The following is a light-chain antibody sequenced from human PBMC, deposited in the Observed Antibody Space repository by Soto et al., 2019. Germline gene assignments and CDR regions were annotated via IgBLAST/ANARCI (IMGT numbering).Light chain of an antibody. CDR3: QQYDKWPRT. V-gene: IGKV3-20*01. Sequence: EIVLTQSPGTLSLSPGERATLSCRASQSVSSSYLAWYQQKPGQAPRLLIYGASSRATGIPDRFSGSGSGTDFTLTISSLQSDDLAVYYCQQYDKWPRTFGQGTKVEIK. CDR1: QSVSSSY. J-gene: IGKJ1*01. CDR2: GAS.